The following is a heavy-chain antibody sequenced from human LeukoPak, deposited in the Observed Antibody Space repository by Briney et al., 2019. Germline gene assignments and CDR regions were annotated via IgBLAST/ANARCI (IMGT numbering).Heavy chain of an antibody. J-gene: IGHJ6*02. Sequence: GGSLRLSCAASGFTFSDAWMSWVRQAPGKGLEWVGRIKSKIEGGTTDYAAPVKGRFTISRDDSKNTLYLQMNSLKTEDTAIYYCTIDQGYPTDVWGQGTTVTVSS. D-gene: IGHD1-1*01. CDR2: IKSKIEGGTT. CDR3: TIDQGYPTDV. V-gene: IGHV3-15*01. CDR1: GFTFSDAW.